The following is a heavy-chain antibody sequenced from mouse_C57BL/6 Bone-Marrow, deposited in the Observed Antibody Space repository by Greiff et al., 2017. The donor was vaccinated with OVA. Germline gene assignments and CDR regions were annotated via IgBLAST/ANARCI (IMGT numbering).Heavy chain of an antibody. CDR3: ARYYYSNYVGYFDV. V-gene: IGHV1-18*01. CDR2: INPNNGGT. J-gene: IGHJ1*03. Sequence: EVQLQQSGPELVKPGASVKIPCKASGYTFTDYNMDWVKQSHGKSLEWIGDINPNNGGTIYNQKFKGKATLTVDKSSSTAYMELRSLTSEDTAVYYCARYYYSNYVGYFDVWGTGTTVTVSS. D-gene: IGHD2-5*01. CDR1: GYTFTDYN.